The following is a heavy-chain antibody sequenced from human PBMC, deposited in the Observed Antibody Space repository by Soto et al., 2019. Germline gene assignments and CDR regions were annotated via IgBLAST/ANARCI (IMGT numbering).Heavy chain of an antibody. J-gene: IGHJ4*02. CDR1: GDTFSFYT. V-gene: IGHV1-69*02. CDR2: VNPILSMS. Sequence: QVQLVQSGAELKKPGSSVKVSCKASGDTFSFYTINWVRQAPGLGLEWMGRVNPILSMSNYAQKFQGRVTMTADKSTSTAYMERRRLRSEDTAFYYCATSHGSGYRAFDYWGQGALVTVSS. CDR3: ATSHGSGYRAFDY. D-gene: IGHD3-10*01.